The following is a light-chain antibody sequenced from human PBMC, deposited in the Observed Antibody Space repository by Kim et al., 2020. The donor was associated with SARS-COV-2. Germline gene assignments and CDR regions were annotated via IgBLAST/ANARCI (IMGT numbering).Light chain of an antibody. V-gene: IGKV1-39*01. CDR2: AAA. Sequence: ASVGDRVTITCRASQSISSYLNWYQQKPGKAPKLLIYAAASLQSGVPSRFSGSGSGTDFTLTISSLQPEEFATYYCQQSYSTLLTFGGGTKVDIK. CDR3: QQSYSTLLT. J-gene: IGKJ4*01. CDR1: QSISSY.